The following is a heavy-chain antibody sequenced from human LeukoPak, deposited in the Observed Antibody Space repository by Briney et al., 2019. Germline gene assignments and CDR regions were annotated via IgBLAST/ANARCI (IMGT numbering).Heavy chain of an antibody. CDR1: GGSISTYY. J-gene: IGHJ4*02. V-gene: IGHV4-4*07. CDR3: AIANPPGAFDY. Sequence: SETLSLTCTVSGGSISTYYWSWIRQPAGKGLEWIGRIYNTGTTNLNPSLKSRVTMSVDTSKNQFSLKLSSVTAADTAVYYCAIANPPGAFDYWGQGTLVTVSS. CDR2: IYNTGTT.